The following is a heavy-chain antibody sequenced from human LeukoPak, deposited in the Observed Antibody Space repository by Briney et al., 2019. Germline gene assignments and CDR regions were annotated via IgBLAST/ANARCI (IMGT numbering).Heavy chain of an antibody. J-gene: IGHJ4*02. CDR1: GFTFSSYS. CDR3: AKSRGYSYGSPYHFDY. D-gene: IGHD5-18*01. V-gene: IGHV3-21*04. CDR2: ISSSSSYI. Sequence: GRSLRLSCAASGFTFSSYSMNWVRQAPGKGLEWVSSISSSSSYIYYADSVKGRFTISRDNAKNSLYLQMNSLRAEDTAVYYCAKSRGYSYGSPYHFDYWGQGTLVTVSS.